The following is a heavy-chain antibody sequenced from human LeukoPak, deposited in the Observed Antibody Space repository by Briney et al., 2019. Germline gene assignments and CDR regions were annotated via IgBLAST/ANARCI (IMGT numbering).Heavy chain of an antibody. Sequence: SETLSLTCAVYGGSFSGYYWSWVRQPPGKGLEWVGEINHSGSTNYNPSLKSRVTISVDTSKNQFSLKLSSVTAADTAVYYCARGHLLWFGDPRAEYFQHWGQGTLVTVSS. CDR2: INHSGST. CDR3: ARGHLLWFGDPRAEYFQH. CDR1: GGSFSGYY. J-gene: IGHJ1*01. D-gene: IGHD3-10*01. V-gene: IGHV4-34*01.